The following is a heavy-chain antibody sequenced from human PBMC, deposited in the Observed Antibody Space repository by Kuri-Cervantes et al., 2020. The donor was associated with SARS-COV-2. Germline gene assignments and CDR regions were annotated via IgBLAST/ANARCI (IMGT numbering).Heavy chain of an antibody. V-gene: IGHV1-69*13. CDR2: IIPIFGTA. Sequence: SVKVSCKASGGTFSSYAISWVRQAPGQGLEWMGRIIPIFGTANYAQKFQGRVTITADESTSTAYMELSSLRSEDTAVYYCAREGYSSGWSGPYFDYWGQGTLVTVSS. CDR3: AREGYSSGWSGPYFDY. D-gene: IGHD6-19*01. J-gene: IGHJ4*02. CDR1: GGTFSSYA.